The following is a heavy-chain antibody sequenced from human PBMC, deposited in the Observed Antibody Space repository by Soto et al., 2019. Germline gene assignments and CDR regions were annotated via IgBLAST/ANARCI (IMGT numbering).Heavy chain of an antibody. J-gene: IGHJ6*02. CDR3: ARERQLGPYYYYAMDV. CDR2: MYSTGSA. Sequence: SETLSLTCTVSGGSISNSYWNWVRQPAGKELEWIGRMYSTGSASYNPSLRSRVSMSIDTSRNQFSLKLTSVTAADTALYYCARERQLGPYYYYAMDVWGQGTTVTVSS. D-gene: IGHD6-6*01. CDR1: GGSISNSY. V-gene: IGHV4-4*07.